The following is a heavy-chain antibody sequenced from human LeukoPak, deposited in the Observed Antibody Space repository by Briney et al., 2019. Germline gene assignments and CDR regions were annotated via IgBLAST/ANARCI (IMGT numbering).Heavy chain of an antibody. V-gene: IGHV4-59*01. CDR3: ARDRGYSGPNAFDI. D-gene: IGHD3-10*01. CDR2: IYYSGST. CDR1: GGSISSYY. J-gene: IGHJ3*02. Sequence: SETLSLTCTVSGGSISSYYWSWIRQPPGKGLEWIGYIYYSGSTNYNPSLKSRVTISVDTSKNQFSLKLSSVTAADTAVYYCARDRGYSGPNAFDIWGQGKMVTVSS.